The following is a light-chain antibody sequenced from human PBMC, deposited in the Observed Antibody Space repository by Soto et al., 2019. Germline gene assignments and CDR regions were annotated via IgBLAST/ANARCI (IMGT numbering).Light chain of an antibody. Sequence: DIQMTQCPSSLSASVGARVPITYRGSQGIRDDLAWYQQKPGRAPKRLIYAASTLQSAVPLRFSGSGSGTEFTLTISSLKPEDIATYYCLQHGSYPRTFGQGTKVDIK. J-gene: IGKJ1*01. CDR3: LQHGSYPRT. CDR2: AAS. V-gene: IGKV1-17*01. CDR1: QGIRDD.